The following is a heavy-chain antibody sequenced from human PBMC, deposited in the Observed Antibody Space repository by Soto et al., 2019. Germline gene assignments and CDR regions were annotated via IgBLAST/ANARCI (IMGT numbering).Heavy chain of an antibody. V-gene: IGHV1-69*06. CDR3: ARDRYCSSTSCYYRWFDP. CDR2: IIPIFGTA. Sequence: SVKVSCKASGGTFSSYAISWVRQAPGQGLEWMGGIIPIFGTANYAQKFQGRVTITADKSTSTAYMELSSLRSEDTAVYYCARDRYCSSTSCYYRWFDPWGKGTLVTVSS. J-gene: IGHJ5*02. CDR1: GGTFSSYA. D-gene: IGHD2-2*01.